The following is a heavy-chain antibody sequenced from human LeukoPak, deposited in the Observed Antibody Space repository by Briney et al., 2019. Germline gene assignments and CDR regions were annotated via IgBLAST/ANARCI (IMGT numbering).Heavy chain of an antibody. CDR3: ASTYQRGSWFDP. CDR2: IIPIFGTA. V-gene: IGHV1-69*05. D-gene: IGHD2-2*01. J-gene: IGHJ5*02. Sequence: GASVKVSCKASGGTFSSYAISWVRQAPGQGLEWMGGIIPIFGTANYAQKFQGRVTITTDESTSTAYMELSSLRSEDTAVYYCASTYQRGSWFDPWGQGTLVTVSS. CDR1: GGTFSSYA.